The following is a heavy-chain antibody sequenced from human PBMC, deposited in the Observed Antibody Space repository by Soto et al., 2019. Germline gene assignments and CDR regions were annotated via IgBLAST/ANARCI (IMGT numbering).Heavy chain of an antibody. CDR3: AKGSGWPTRHDS. V-gene: IGHV3-23*01. CDR2: ISGSGAGT. D-gene: IGHD6-19*01. CDR1: GFSFSSYA. Sequence: GGSLRLSCAASGFSFSSYAMSWFRQAPGKGLEWVSSISGSGAGTYYADYVKGRFTISRDNSKNTLYVQMNSLRAEDTAVYYCAKGSGWPTRHDSWGQGTLVTVSS. J-gene: IGHJ4*02.